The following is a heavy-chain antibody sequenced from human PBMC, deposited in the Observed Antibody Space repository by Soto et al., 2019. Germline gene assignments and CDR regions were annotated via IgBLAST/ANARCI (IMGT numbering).Heavy chain of an antibody. CDR1: GFTFTSYA. CDR2: ISGSGGST. CDR3: ERGRNYDLGRRILSQYFQN. Sequence: GGSLRLSCAASGFTFTSYAMNWVRQAPGKGLEWVSAISGSGGSTYYADSVKGRFTISRDNSKNTLYLQMNTLRAEDTAVYYCERGRNYDLGRRILSQYFQNWGQGTLVTV. D-gene: IGHD3-22*01. J-gene: IGHJ1*01. V-gene: IGHV3-23*01.